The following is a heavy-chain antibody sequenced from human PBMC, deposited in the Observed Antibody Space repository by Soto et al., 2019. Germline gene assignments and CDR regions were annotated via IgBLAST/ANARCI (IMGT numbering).Heavy chain of an antibody. D-gene: IGHD2-15*01. Sequence: EVQLVESGGGLAKPGESLRLSCAASGFTFSNARMNWVRQAPGKGLEWVGRIKSKTNGGTTDYAAPVKGRFTISRDASKDTLYVQMNSLNTEDTAVYYCTTGGPLVGWSIGYWGQGTLVTVSS. CDR1: GFTFSNAR. CDR2: IKSKTNGGTT. J-gene: IGHJ4*02. V-gene: IGHV3-15*07. CDR3: TTGGPLVGWSIGY.